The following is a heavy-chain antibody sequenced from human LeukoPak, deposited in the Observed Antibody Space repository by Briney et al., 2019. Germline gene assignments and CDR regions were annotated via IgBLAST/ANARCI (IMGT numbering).Heavy chain of an antibody. CDR1: GYSFTSCW. J-gene: IGHJ6*02. D-gene: IGHD2-2*01. V-gene: IGHV5-10-1*01. Sequence: GESLKISCKGSGYSFTSCWISWVRQMPGKGLEWMGRIDPSDSYTNYSPSFQGHVTISADKSISTAYLQWSSLKASDTAMYYCARDPPIVVVIQRYYYGMDVWGQGTTVTVSS. CDR3: ARDPPIVVVIQRYYYGMDV. CDR2: IDPSDSYT.